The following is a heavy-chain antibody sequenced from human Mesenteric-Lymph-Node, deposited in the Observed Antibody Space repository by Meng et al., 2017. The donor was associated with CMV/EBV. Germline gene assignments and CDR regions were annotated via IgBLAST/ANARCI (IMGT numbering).Heavy chain of an antibody. V-gene: IGHV3-21*01. CDR1: GFTFSAYG. CDR2: ISGTTPYV. J-gene: IGHJ4*02. Sequence: GGSLRLSCAASGFTFSAYGMVWVRQTVGKGLEWVSSISGTTPYVHYADSVKGRFTISKDNGKNSVYLQMNSLRAEDTAVYYCARGVLDSWGQGTLVTVSS. D-gene: IGHD3-10*02. CDR3: ARGVLDS.